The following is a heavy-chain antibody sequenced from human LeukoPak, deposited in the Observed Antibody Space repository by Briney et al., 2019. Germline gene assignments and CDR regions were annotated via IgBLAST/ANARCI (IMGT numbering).Heavy chain of an antibody. CDR2: IKQDGSEK. V-gene: IGHV3-7*01. CDR1: GFTLSNYW. J-gene: IGHJ3*02. Sequence: PGGSLRLSCVASGFTLSNYWMTWVRQAPGKGLEWVANIKQDGSEKYCVDSVKGRFTISRDNAKNSLYLQMNSLRAEDTALYYCARDVREYYYGSGPGPFDIWGQGTMVTVSS. CDR3: ARDVREYYYGSGPGPFDI. D-gene: IGHD3-10*01.